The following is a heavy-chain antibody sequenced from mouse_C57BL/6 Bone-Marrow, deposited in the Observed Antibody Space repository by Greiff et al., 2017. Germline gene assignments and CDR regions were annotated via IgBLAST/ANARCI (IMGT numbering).Heavy chain of an antibody. J-gene: IGHJ3*01. V-gene: IGHV5-9*01. Sequence: EVKLVESGGGLVKPGGSLKLSCAASGFTFSSYTMSWVRQTPEKRLEWVATISGGGGNTYYPDSVKGRFTLSRDNAKNTRYLQRSSLRSEDTALYYCARHEGPYGYPGFAYWGQGTLVTVSA. CDR2: ISGGGGNT. CDR3: ARHEGPYGYPGFAY. CDR1: GFTFSSYT. D-gene: IGHD2-2*01.